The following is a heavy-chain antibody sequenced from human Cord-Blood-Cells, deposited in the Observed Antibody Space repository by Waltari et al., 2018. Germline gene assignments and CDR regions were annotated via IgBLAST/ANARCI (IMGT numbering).Heavy chain of an antibody. CDR2: ISGSGGST. CDR3: AKDPGYCSSTSCYKGDY. V-gene: IGHV3-23*01. CDR1: GFTFSSYA. J-gene: IGHJ4*02. D-gene: IGHD2-2*02. Sequence: EVQLLESGGGLVQPGGSLRLSCAASGFTFSSYAMSWVRQAPGKGLEWVSAISGSGGSTYYADSGNGRFTISRDNSKNTLYLQMNSLRAEDTAVYYCAKDPGYCSSTSCYKGDYWGQGTLVTFSS.